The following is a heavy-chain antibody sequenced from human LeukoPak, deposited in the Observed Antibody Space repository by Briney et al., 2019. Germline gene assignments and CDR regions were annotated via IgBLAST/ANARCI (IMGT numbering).Heavy chain of an antibody. Sequence: SRTLSRTCAVSGGSISSSNWWSWVRQPPGKGLEWIGEIYHSGSTNYNPSLKSRVTISVDKSKNQFSLKLSSVTAADTAVYYCARVLLRQTVGYYYYYGMDVWGQGTTVTVSS. J-gene: IGHJ6*02. CDR3: ARVLLRQTVGYYYYYGMDV. V-gene: IGHV4-4*02. D-gene: IGHD1-1*01. CDR1: GGSISSSNW. CDR2: IYHSGST.